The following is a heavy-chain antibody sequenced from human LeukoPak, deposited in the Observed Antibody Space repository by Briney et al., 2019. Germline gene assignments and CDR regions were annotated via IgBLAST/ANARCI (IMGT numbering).Heavy chain of an antibody. D-gene: IGHD6-19*01. Sequence: ASVKVSCKASGYTFTGYYMHWVRQAPGQGLEWMGWINPNSGGTNYAQKFQGRVTVTRDTSISTAYMELSRLRSDDTAVYYCARDSGQWLAQIDYWGQGTLVTVSS. CDR2: INPNSGGT. CDR3: ARDSGQWLAQIDY. CDR1: GYTFTGYY. V-gene: IGHV1-2*02. J-gene: IGHJ4*02.